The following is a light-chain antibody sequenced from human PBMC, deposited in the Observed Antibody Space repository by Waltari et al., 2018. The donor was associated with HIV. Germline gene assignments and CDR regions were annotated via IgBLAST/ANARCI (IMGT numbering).Light chain of an antibody. J-gene: IGLJ3*02. CDR2: GNN. CDR1: SSHIGAGYD. CDR3: QSYDSSLSGWV. V-gene: IGLV1-40*01. Sequence: QSVLTPPPSVSGAPGQRVTISCPGSSSHIGAGYDIPWYQQRPGTAPKLLIYGNNNRPSGVPDRCSGSKSGASASLAITGLQAEDEADYYCQSYDSSLSGWVFGGGTKLTVL.